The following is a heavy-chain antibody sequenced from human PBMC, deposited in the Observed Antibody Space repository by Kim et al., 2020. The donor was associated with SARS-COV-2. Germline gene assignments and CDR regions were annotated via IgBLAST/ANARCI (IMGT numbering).Heavy chain of an antibody. J-gene: IGHJ6*02. CDR2: INHSGST. CDR1: GGSFSGYY. CDR3: ARGQNYCSGGSCYSPYYYYGMDV. Sequence: SETLSLTCAVYGGSFSGYYWSWIRQPPGKGLEWIGEINHSGSTNYNPSLKSRVTISVDTSKNQFSLKLSSVTAADTAVYYCARGQNYCSGGSCYSPYYYYGMDVWGQGTTVTVSS. V-gene: IGHV4-34*01. D-gene: IGHD2-15*01.